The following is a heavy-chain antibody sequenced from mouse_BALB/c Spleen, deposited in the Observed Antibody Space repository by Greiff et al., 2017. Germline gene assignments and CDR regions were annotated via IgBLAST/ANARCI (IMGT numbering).Heavy chain of an antibody. V-gene: IGHV5-6-5*01. J-gene: IGHJ4*01. CDR3: ARGRYYGSSPYAMDD. CDR2: ISSCGST. Sequence: EVQGVESGGGLVKPGGSLKLSCAASGFTFSSYAMSWVRQTSEKRLEWVASISSCGSTYYPDSVKGRITISRDNARNILYLQMSSLRSEDTAMYYCARGRYYGSSPYAMDDWGQGTSVTVSS. D-gene: IGHD1-1*01. CDR1: GFTFSSYA.